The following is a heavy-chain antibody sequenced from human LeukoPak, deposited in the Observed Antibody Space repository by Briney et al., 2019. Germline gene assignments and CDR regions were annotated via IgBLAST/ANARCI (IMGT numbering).Heavy chain of an antibody. V-gene: IGHV3-23*01. CDR1: GFTFSSYA. Sequence: PGGSLRLSCAASGFTFSSYAMSWVRQAPGKGLEWVSAISGSGGSTYYVDSVKGRFTISTDNSKNTLYLQMNSLRAEDTAVYYCAKDQITIFGVVIDRGAFDIWGQGTMVTVSS. CDR3: AKDQITIFGVVIDRGAFDI. J-gene: IGHJ3*02. CDR2: ISGSGGST. D-gene: IGHD3-3*01.